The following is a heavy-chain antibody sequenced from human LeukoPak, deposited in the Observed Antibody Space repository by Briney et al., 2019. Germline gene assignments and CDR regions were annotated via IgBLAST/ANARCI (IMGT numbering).Heavy chain of an antibody. CDR1: GFTFSSYD. CDR3: ARGSNSDYYDSSGPGGAFDI. D-gene: IGHD3-22*01. Sequence: GGSLRLSCAASGFTFSSYDMHWVRQAPGKGLEWVAVISYDGSNKYYADSVKGRFTISRDNSKNTLYLQMNSLRAEDTAVYYCARGSNSDYYDSSGPGGAFDIWGQGTMVTVSS. J-gene: IGHJ3*02. CDR2: ISYDGSNK. V-gene: IGHV3-30-3*01.